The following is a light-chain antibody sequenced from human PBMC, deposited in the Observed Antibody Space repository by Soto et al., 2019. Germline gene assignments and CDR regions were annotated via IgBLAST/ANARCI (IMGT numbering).Light chain of an antibody. Sequence: EIVMTQSPATLFVSPVERVTLSCRASQSVGNRLTWYQQRPGQAPRLLIYSISTRASAVPGRFSGSGSGAEFNLTISSLQSEDFGVYYCQLYYQWPPYTFGQGTKLEI. J-gene: IGKJ2*01. CDR3: QLYYQWPPYT. V-gene: IGKV3-15*01. CDR1: QSVGNR. CDR2: SIS.